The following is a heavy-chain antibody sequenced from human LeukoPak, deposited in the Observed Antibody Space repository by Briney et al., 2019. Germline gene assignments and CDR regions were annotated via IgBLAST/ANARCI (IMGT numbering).Heavy chain of an antibody. Sequence: HPGGSLRLSCAASGFTSSSYWMNWVRQGPGKGLEWVASIKQSGNEKNYVDSVKGRFTISRDNAKNTLYLQMNSLSAEDTAVYYCARDFDPVVRGYFFWGQGTLDTVSS. CDR2: IKQSGNEK. D-gene: IGHD3-10*01. CDR3: ARDFDPVVRGYFF. J-gene: IGHJ4*02. CDR1: GFTSSSYW. V-gene: IGHV3-7*01.